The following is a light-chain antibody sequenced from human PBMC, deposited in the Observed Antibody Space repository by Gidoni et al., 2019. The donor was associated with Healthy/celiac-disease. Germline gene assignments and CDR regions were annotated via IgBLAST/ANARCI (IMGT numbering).Light chain of an antibody. Sequence: QSALTQPASVSGSPGQSITISCTGSSSDIGDYDFVSWYQQHPGEAPQLVIYDVTNRPSGIPDRFSGFKSGNTASLTIVGLQAEDEADYYCSSYSITAPVVFGGGTRLTVL. V-gene: IGLV2-14*03. CDR3: SSYSITAPVV. CDR1: SSDIGDYDF. CDR2: DVT. J-gene: IGLJ3*02.